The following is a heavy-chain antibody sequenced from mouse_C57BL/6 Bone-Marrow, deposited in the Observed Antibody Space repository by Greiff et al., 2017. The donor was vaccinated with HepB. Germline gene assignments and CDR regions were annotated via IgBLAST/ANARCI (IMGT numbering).Heavy chain of an antibody. CDR1: GFTFSDYG. D-gene: IGHD1-1*01. CDR2: ISSGGSYT. CDR3: ARGTVFDY. J-gene: IGHJ2*01. Sequence: EVKLVESGGGLVKPGGSLKLSCAASGFTFSDYGMHWVRQAPDKRLEWVATISSGGSYTYYPDSVKGRFTISRDNAKNTLYLQMSSLKSEDTAMYYCARGTVFDYWGQGTTLTVSS. V-gene: IGHV5-6*03.